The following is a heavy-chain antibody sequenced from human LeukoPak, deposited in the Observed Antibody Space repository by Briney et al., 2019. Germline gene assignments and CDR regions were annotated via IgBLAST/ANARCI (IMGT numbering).Heavy chain of an antibody. V-gene: IGHV3-9*01. Sequence: GGSLRLSCAVSGFTFKKYAIHWVRQAPGKGLEWVSGISWNSGSIGYADSVKGRFTISRDNAKNSLYLQMNSLRAEDTALYYCAKDTAYDFLSEFDYWGQGTLVTVSS. CDR1: GFTFKKYA. CDR2: ISWNSGSI. J-gene: IGHJ4*02. D-gene: IGHD3-3*01. CDR3: AKDTAYDFLSEFDY.